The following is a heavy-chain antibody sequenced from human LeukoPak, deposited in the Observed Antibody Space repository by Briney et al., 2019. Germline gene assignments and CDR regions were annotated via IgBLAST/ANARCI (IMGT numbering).Heavy chain of an antibody. CDR1: GYTFTSYG. J-gene: IGHJ5*02. V-gene: IGHV1-18*01. CDR2: ISAYNGNT. Sequence: ASVKVSCKASGYTFTSYGISWVRQAPGQGLEWMGWISAYNGNTNYAQKLQGRATMTTDTSTSTAYMELRSLRSDDTAVYYCARDHRGISSYYDFWSGYYTCWFDPWGQGTLVTVSS. CDR3: ARDHRGISSYYDFWSGYYTCWFDP. D-gene: IGHD3-3*01.